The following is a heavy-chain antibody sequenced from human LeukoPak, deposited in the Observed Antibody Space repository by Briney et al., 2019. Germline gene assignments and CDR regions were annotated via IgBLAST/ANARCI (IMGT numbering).Heavy chain of an antibody. D-gene: IGHD1-7*01. J-gene: IGHJ4*02. Sequence: SVKVSCKASGGTFSSYAISWVRQAPGQGLEWMGRIIPILGIANYAQKFQGRVTITADKSTSTAYMELSSLRSEDTAVYYCARDPVALRNFDYWGQGAPVTVSS. CDR1: GGTFSSYA. CDR3: ARDPVALRNFDY. V-gene: IGHV1-69*04. CDR2: IIPILGIA.